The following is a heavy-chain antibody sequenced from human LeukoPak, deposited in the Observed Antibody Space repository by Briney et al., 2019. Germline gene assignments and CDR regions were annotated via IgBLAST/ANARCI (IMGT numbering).Heavy chain of an antibody. V-gene: IGHV3-7*01. J-gene: IGHJ4*02. D-gene: IGHD1-1*01. CDR3: ARDRSGTRGSDY. CDR1: GFTFSNYW. CDR2: INQDGSEK. Sequence: PGGSLRLSCAASGFTFSNYWMSWIRQAPGKGLEWVANINQDGSEKYYVDSMKGRFIISRVNAKNSLYLQVNSLRAEDTAVYYCARDRSGTRGSDYWGQGTLVTVSS.